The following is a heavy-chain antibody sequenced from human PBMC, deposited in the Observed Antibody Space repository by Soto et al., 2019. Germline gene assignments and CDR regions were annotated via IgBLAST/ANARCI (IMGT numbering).Heavy chain of an antibody. D-gene: IGHD5-18*01. CDR2: IRSKANSYAT. CDR1: GFTFSGSA. J-gene: IGHJ4*02. V-gene: IGHV3-73*01. CDR3: RVSYGSNFDY. Sequence: EVQLVESGGGLVQPGGSLKLSCAASGFTFSGSAMHWVRQASGKGLEWVGRIRSKANSYATAYAASVKGRFTISRDDSKNTAYLKMNSLKTEDTAVYYCRVSYGSNFDYWGQGTLVTVSS.